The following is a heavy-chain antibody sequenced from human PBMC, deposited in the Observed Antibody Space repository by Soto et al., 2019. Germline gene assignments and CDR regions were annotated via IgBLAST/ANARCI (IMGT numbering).Heavy chain of an antibody. CDR2: VSDHGRTQ. Sequence: GGSLRLSCAASGFIFRTYGMHWVRQAPGKGLEWLAVVSDHGRTQYYSDSVRGRFTISRDNSLDTAFLQLNSLRVEDTAVYYCAKERYNDGGNYFEYWGQGTLVTVPS. CDR3: AKERYNDGGNYFEY. D-gene: IGHD3-16*01. J-gene: IGHJ4*02. V-gene: IGHV3-30*18. CDR1: GFIFRTYG.